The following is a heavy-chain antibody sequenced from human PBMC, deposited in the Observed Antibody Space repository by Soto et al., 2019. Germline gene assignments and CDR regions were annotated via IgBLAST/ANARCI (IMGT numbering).Heavy chain of an antibody. CDR2: INQSGIT. V-gene: IGHV4-34*01. D-gene: IGHD6-13*01. J-gene: IGHJ4*02. CDR1: GGSFSNYY. Sequence: SETLSLTCAVYGGSFSNYYWSWIRQPPGKGLEWIGEINQSGITNYNPSLKSRVTISEDASKNQFSLKLSSVTAADTAVYYCARGNGIASRPADYWGQGTLVTVS. CDR3: ARGNGIASRPADY.